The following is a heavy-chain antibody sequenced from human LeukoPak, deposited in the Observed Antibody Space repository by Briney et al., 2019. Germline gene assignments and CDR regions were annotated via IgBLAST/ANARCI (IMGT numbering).Heavy chain of an antibody. CDR2: LSGSGEST. Sequence: GGSLRLSCVASGFTFRSNVLSWVRQAPGKGLEWVSALSGSGESTYYADAVKGRFTISRDNSKNTVHLQMNGLRAEDTAVYHCAKVTYDYVWGSYENWGQGTLVTVSS. J-gene: IGHJ4*02. V-gene: IGHV3-23*01. CDR3: AKVTYDYVWGSYEN. CDR1: GFTFRSNV. D-gene: IGHD3-16*01.